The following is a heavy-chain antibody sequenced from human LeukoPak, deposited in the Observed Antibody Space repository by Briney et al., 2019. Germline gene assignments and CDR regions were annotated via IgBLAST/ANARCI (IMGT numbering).Heavy chain of an antibody. CDR3: ARGIWIQLWSYPQYYFDY. V-gene: IGHV1-8*01. J-gene: IGHJ4*02. D-gene: IGHD5-18*01. CDR1: GYTLTSYD. Sequence: ASVKVSCKASGYTLTSYDINWVRQATGQGLEWMGWMNPNSGNTGYAQKFQGRVTMTRNTSISTAYMELSSLRSEDTAVYYCARGIWIQLWSYPQYYFDYWGQGTLVTVSS. CDR2: MNPNSGNT.